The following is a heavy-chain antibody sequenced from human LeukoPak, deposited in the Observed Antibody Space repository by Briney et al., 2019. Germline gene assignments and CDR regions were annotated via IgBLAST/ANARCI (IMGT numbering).Heavy chain of an antibody. CDR3: ARDRLVGAFDI. CDR2: ISSSSSYI. V-gene: IGHV3-21*01. Sequence: GGSLRLSCAASGFTFSSYSMNWVRQAPGKGLEWVSSISSSSSYIYYADSVKGRFTISRDNAKNSLYLQMNSLRAEDTAVYYCARDRLVGAFDIWGQGTMVTVSS. J-gene: IGHJ3*02. CDR1: GFTFSSYS. D-gene: IGHD1-26*01.